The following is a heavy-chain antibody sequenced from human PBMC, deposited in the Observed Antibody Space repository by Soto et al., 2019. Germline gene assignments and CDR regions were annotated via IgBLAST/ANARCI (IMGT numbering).Heavy chain of an antibody. V-gene: IGHV2-5*01. CDR2: IYWNDDK. D-gene: IGHD3-10*01. Sequence: GLDLEWLALIYWNDDKRYSPSLKSRLTITKETSKNQVVLTMTNMDPVDTATYYCAHGNHPYSSGSPWYFDYWGQGTLVTVSS. CDR3: AHGNHPYSSGSPWYFDY. J-gene: IGHJ4*02.